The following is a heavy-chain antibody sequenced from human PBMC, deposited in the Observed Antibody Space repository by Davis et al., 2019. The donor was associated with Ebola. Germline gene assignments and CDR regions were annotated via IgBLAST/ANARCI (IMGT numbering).Heavy chain of an antibody. Sequence: PSETLSLTCAASGFTFSTYDMHWVRQAPGKGLEWVAVISYDGSHEYYGDSVKGRFTISRDNAKNSLYLQMNSLRDEDTAVYYCACYWNGMDVWGKGTTVTVSS. V-gene: IGHV3-30*03. CDR1: GFTFSTYD. D-gene: IGHD2-15*01. CDR2: ISYDGSHE. J-gene: IGHJ6*04. CDR3: ACYWNGMDV.